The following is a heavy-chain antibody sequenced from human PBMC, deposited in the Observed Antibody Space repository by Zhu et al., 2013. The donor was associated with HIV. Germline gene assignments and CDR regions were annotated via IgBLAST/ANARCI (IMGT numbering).Heavy chain of an antibody. CDR2: INTIFGTA. D-gene: IGHD2-2*01. CDR1: GGTLSGYA. J-gene: IGHJ6*02. V-gene: IGHV1-69*01. CDR3: ARGVVVPAVRGNMDV. Sequence: QVQLVQSGAEVKKPGSSVKVSCKASGGTLSGYAISWVRQAPGQGLEWMGGINTIFGTANYAQKFQGRVTITADESTSTAYMELSSLTSEDTAVYYCARGVVVPAVRGNMDVWGQGTTVTVSS.